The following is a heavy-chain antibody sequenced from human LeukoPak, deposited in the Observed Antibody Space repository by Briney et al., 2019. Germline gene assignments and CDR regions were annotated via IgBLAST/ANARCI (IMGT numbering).Heavy chain of an antibody. CDR2: INPNSGGT. CDR3: AREKNRSLGYSYGLGY. J-gene: IGHJ4*02. Sequence: ASVKVSCKASGYTFTGYYIHWVRQAPGQGLEWMGWINPNSGGTNYAQKFQGRVTMTRDTSISIAYMELSRLRSGDTAVYYCAREKNRSLGYSYGLGYWGQGTLVTVSS. D-gene: IGHD5-18*01. CDR1: GYTFTGYY. V-gene: IGHV1-2*02.